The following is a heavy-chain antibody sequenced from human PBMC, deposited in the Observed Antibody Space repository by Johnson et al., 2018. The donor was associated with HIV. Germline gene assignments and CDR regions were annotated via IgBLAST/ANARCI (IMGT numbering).Heavy chain of an antibody. CDR1: GFTVSSNY. V-gene: IGHV3-30*03. J-gene: IGHJ3*02. Sequence: QVQLVESGGGLVQPGGSLRLSCAASGFTVSSNYMSWVRQAPGKGLEWVAVISYDGSNKYYADSVKGRFTISRDNSKNTLYLQMNSLRAEDTAVYYCAREFLYGDYQDAFDIWGQGTMVTVSS. CDR3: AREFLYGDYQDAFDI. CDR2: ISYDGSNK. D-gene: IGHD4-17*01.